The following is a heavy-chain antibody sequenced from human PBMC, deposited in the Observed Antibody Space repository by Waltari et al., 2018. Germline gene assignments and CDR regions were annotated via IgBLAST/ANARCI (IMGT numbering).Heavy chain of an antibody. J-gene: IGHJ4*02. CDR2: IRSRRYGGTT. V-gene: IGHV3-49*04. D-gene: IGHD6-13*01. CDR3: TRVVTQIAAHPDI. CDR1: GFNFDDYA. Sequence: EVQLVESGGALVQQGRSLRLPCTGSGFNFDDYAVSWVRQAPGKGLEWLGFIRSRRYGGTTEYAASVKGRFTISRDDSKSIAYLQMSSLKTEDTAVYYCTRVVTQIAAHPDIWGQGTLVTVSS.